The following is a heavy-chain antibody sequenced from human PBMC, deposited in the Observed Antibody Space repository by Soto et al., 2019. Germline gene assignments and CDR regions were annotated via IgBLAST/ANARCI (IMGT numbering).Heavy chain of an antibody. Sequence: EVQLVESGGGLVQPGRSLRLSCAASGFTFDNYALHWVRQVPGKGLEWVSGISWNSVAIHYADSVKGRFTISSDNAKNSLYLQMNNLRGEDTALYYCAKAPRLTDTGSDWGQGTLVTVSS. D-gene: IGHD2-8*02. V-gene: IGHV3-9*01. CDR1: GFTFDNYA. CDR3: AKAPRLTDTGSD. J-gene: IGHJ4*02. CDR2: ISWNSVAI.